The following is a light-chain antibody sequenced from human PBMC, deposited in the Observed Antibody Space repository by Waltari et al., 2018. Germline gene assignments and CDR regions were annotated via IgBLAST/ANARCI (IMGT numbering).Light chain of an antibody. J-gene: IGKJ3*01. Sequence: DIQMTQSPSTLSASVGDRVTITCRASQSIGSWLAGYQQKPGKAPKLLIYKATSLEGGVPSRFSASGSVTEFTLTISSLQPDDFATYYCQRYNSYPITFGPGTKVDI. CDR3: QRYNSYPIT. CDR1: QSIGSW. CDR2: KAT. V-gene: IGKV1-5*03.